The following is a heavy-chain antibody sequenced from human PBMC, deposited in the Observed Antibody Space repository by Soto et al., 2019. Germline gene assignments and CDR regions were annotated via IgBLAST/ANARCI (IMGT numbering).Heavy chain of an antibody. J-gene: IGHJ5*02. CDR3: VKGPLRFLEWLPLENWFDP. CDR2: ISSNGGST. Sequence: GGSLRLSCSASGFTFSSYAMHWVRQAPGKGLEYVSAISSNGGSTYYADSVKGRFTISRDNSKNTLYLQMSSLRAEDTAVYYCVKGPLRFLEWLPLENWFDPWGQGTLVTVS. D-gene: IGHD3-3*01. V-gene: IGHV3-64D*06. CDR1: GFTFSSYA.